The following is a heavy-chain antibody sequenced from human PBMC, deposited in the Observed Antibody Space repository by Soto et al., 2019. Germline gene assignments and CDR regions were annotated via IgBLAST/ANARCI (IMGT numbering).Heavy chain of an antibody. Sequence: GESLKISCKGSGYSFTSYWIGWVRQMPGKGLEWMGIIYPGDSDTRYSPSFQGQVTISADKSISTAYLQWSSLKASDTAMYYCARLVSSSWTLSWLDPWGQGTLVTVSS. J-gene: IGHJ5*02. CDR2: IYPGDSDT. CDR1: GYSFTSYW. D-gene: IGHD6-13*01. CDR3: ARLVSSSWTLSWLDP. V-gene: IGHV5-51*01.